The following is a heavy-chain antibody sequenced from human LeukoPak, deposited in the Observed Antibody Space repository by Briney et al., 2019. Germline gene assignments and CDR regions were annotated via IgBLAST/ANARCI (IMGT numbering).Heavy chain of an antibody. CDR3: ARLGSNVYYYYGMDV. CDR1: GFTVSSNY. Sequence: GGSLGLSCAVSGFTVSSNYLRWVPEARARGLVGVLDLYGGGRTYYEDSVKGRFTISRDNSKNTLYLQMNSLRAEDTAVYYCARLGSNVYYYYGMDVWGQGTTVTVSS. D-gene: IGHD5/OR15-5a*01. J-gene: IGHJ6*02. V-gene: IGHV3-53*01. CDR2: LYGGGRT.